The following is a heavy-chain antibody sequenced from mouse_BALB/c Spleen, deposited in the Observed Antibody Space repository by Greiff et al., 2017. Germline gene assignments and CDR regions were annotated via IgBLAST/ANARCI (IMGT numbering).Heavy chain of an antibody. J-gene: IGHJ3*01. CDR3: ARFGFTTATWFAY. CDR2: ISTYYGDA. CDR1: GYTFTDYA. D-gene: IGHD1-2*01. V-gene: IGHV1S137*01. Sequence: VQLQESGAELVRPGVSVKISCKGSGYTFTDYAMHWVKQSHAKSLEWIGVISTYYGDASYNQKFKGKATMTVDKSSSTAYMELARLTSEDSAIYYCARFGFTTATWFAYWGQGTLVTVSA.